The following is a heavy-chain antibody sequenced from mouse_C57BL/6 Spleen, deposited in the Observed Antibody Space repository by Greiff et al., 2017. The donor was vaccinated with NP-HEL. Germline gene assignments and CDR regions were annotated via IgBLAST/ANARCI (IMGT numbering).Heavy chain of an antibody. CDR3: ARHDDGSSPSYAMDY. V-gene: IGHV2-6-1*01. CDR2: IWSDGST. CDR1: GFSLTSYG. D-gene: IGHD1-1*01. J-gene: IGHJ4*01. Sequence: VKLQESGPGLVAPSQSLSITCTVSGFSLTSYGVHWVRQPPGKGLEWLVVIWSDGSTTYNSALKSRLSISKDNSKSQVFLKMNSLQTDDTAMYYCARHDDGSSPSYAMDYWGQGTSVTVSS.